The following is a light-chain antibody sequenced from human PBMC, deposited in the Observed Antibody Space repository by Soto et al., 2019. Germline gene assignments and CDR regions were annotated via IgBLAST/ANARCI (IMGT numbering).Light chain of an antibody. J-gene: IGKJ5*01. Sequence: EIVLTQSPGTLSLSPGERATLSCRASQSVSSSYLAWYQQTPGQAPRLLIYGASSRATGIPDMFSGSGSGTDFTLTISRLEPEDFAVYYCQQYGSSPQTFGQGTRLEIK. CDR1: QSVSSSY. V-gene: IGKV3-20*01. CDR3: QQYGSSPQT. CDR2: GAS.